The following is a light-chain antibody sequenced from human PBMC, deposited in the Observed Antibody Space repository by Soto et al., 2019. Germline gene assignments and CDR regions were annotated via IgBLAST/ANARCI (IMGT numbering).Light chain of an antibody. V-gene: IGLV1-47*01. Sequence: QCVLTQPPSAYGTPGQRVIITCSGGTSNVERNYVYWYQHLPGTAPKLLIYRDHQRPSGVPDRFSASKSGISASLAISGLRSEDEADYYCAVWDDKLNGLFGGGTQLTV. J-gene: IGLJ3*02. CDR3: AVWDDKLNGL. CDR2: RDH. CDR1: TSNVERNY.